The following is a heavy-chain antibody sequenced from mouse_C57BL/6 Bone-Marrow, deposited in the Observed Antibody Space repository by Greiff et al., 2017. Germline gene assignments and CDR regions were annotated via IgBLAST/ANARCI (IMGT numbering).Heavy chain of an antibody. CDR1: GFTFSSYA. Sequence: DVHLVESGGGLVKPGGSLKLSCAASGFTFSSYAMSWVRQTPEKRLAWVATISDGGSYTYYPDHVKGRFPISRDNAKNNLYLQMSHLKSEDTAMYYCAREGANYYGSPFDYWGQGTTLTVSS. J-gene: IGHJ2*01. CDR3: AREGANYYGSPFDY. V-gene: IGHV5-4*01. CDR2: ISDGGSYT. D-gene: IGHD1-1*01.